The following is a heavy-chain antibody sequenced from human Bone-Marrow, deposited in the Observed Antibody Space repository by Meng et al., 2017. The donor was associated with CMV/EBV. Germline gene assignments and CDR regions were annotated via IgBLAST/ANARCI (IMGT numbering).Heavy chain of an antibody. CDR2: IGGDGTST. Sequence: GESLKISCAASGFTFSSYWMHWVRQAPGKGLVWVSRIGGDGTSTNYADSVKGRFTISRDNSKNTLYLQMNSLRAEDTAVYYCAKDPSHRAAGLYYFDYWGQGTRVTGSS. J-gene: IGHJ4*02. CDR3: AKDPSHRAAGLYYFDY. D-gene: IGHD6-13*01. V-gene: IGHV3-74*01. CDR1: GFTFSSYW.